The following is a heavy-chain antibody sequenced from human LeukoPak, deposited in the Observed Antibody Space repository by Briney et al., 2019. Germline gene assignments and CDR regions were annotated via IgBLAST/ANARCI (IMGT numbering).Heavy chain of an antibody. Sequence: GGSLRLSCAASGFTVSNNYMDWIRQAPGKGLEWVSIIYSGGNTYYADSVKGRFTVSRDNSKNTLYLQMNSLRAEDTAVYYCTRGGGSYHRGQGTLVTVSS. CDR3: TRGGGSYH. CDR1: GFTVSNNY. V-gene: IGHV3-53*01. CDR2: IYSGGNT. J-gene: IGHJ4*02. D-gene: IGHD1-26*01.